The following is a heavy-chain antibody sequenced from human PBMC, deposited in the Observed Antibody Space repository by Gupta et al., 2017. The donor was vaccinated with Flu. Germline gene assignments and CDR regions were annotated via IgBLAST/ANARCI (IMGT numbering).Heavy chain of an antibody. Sequence: VPGKGLEWVSGISWNSGTIGYADSVKGRFTISRDNAKNTLYLQMNSLRTEDTALYYCTKGEARGYSYGYDYWGQGTLVTVSS. V-gene: IGHV3-9*01. CDR3: TKGEARGYSYGYDY. J-gene: IGHJ4*02. CDR2: ISWNSGTI. D-gene: IGHD5-18*01.